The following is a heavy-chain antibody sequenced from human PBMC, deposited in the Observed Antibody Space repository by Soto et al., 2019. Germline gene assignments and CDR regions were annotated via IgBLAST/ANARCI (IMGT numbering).Heavy chain of an antibody. CDR2: IYYSGSI. Sequence: QVQLQESGPGLVKPSETLSLTCTVSGGSISSYYWSWIRQPPGKGLEWVGYIYYSGSINYNPSLTSRVTISVDTSKNQFSLKLSSVTAADTAVYYCARFNWYFDLWGRGTLVTVSS. CDR1: GGSISSYY. J-gene: IGHJ2*01. V-gene: IGHV4-59*08. CDR3: ARFNWYFDL.